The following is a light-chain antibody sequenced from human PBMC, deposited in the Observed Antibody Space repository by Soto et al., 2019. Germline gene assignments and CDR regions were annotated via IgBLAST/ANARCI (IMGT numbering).Light chain of an antibody. CDR1: SGSIASNY. V-gene: IGLV6-57*02. J-gene: IGLJ3*02. Sequence: NFMLTQPHSVSESPGKTVTISYTGSSGSIASNYVQWYQQRPGSAPTTVIYEDNQRPSGVPDRFSGSIDSSSNSASLTISGLKTEDEADYYCQSYDTSLWVFGGGTKLTVL. CDR2: EDN. CDR3: QSYDTSLWV.